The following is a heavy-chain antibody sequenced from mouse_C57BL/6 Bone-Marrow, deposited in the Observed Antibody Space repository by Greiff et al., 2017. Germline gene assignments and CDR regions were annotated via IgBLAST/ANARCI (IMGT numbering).Heavy chain of an antibody. CDR1: GFTFSSYA. Sequence: EVHLVESGGGLVKPGGSLKLSCAASGFTFSSYAMSWVRQTPEKRLEWVATISDGGSYTYYPDNVKGRFTISRDNAKNNLYLQMSQLKSEDTAMYYCASNWVYWYFDVWGTGTTVTVSS. CDR2: ISDGGSYT. CDR3: ASNWVYWYFDV. V-gene: IGHV5-4*01. D-gene: IGHD4-1*01. J-gene: IGHJ1*03.